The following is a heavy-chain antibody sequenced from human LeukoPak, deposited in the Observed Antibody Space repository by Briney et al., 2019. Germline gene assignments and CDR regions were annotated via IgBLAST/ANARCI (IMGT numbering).Heavy chain of an antibody. V-gene: IGHV1-3*01. CDR2: INAGNGNT. Sequence: GASVKVSCKASGYTFTSYAMHWVRQAPGQRLEWMGWINAGNGNTKYSQKFQGRVTMTRDASTSTVYMELSSLRSEDTAMYYCTRSGIVGAPGDFDYWGQGTLVTVSS. J-gene: IGHJ4*02. CDR3: TRSGIVGAPGDFDY. CDR1: GYTFTSYA. D-gene: IGHD1-26*01.